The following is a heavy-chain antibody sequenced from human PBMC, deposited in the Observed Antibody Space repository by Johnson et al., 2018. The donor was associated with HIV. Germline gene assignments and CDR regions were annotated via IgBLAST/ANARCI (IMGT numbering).Heavy chain of an antibody. D-gene: IGHD6-6*01. V-gene: IGHV3-9*01. CDR1: GFTFSSYA. J-gene: IGHJ3*02. Sequence: QLVESGGGVVQPGGSLRLSCAASGFTFSSYAMYWVRQVPGKGLEWVSGISWNSGRIGYADYVKGRFTISRDNAKKSLYLQMNSLRAEDTAVYYCARHSTSSTMGAFDIWGQGTMVTVSS. CDR2: ISWNSGRI. CDR3: ARHSTSSTMGAFDI.